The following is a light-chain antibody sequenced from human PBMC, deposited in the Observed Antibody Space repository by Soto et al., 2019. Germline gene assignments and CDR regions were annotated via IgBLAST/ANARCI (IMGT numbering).Light chain of an antibody. Sequence: QSVLTQPPSVSGAPGQRVAIPCTGSSSNIGAEYDVHWYQQLPGTAPKRLIYGDNNRPSGVPDRFSGSKSGTSASLAITGLQPEDEADYYCQSYDSSLTTFVFGTGTQLTVL. V-gene: IGLV1-40*01. CDR1: SSNIGAEYD. CDR3: QSYDSSLTTFV. CDR2: GDN. J-gene: IGLJ7*01.